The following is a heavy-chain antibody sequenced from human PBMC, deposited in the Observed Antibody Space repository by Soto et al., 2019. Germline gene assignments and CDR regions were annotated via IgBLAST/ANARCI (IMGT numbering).Heavy chain of an antibody. D-gene: IGHD2-8*01. CDR1: GFTFSAYA. V-gene: IGHV3-23*01. CDR3: AKDATAVNGVWDPFDM. J-gene: IGHJ3*02. CDR2: VGGSDTDK. Sequence: PGGSLRLSCAASGFTFSAYAMSCVRQAPGKGLQWVSGVGGSDTDKHYADSVRGRFTVSRDNSKNTLYLQMNSLRADDTAVYYCAKDATAVNGVWDPFDMWGQGTEVTVSS.